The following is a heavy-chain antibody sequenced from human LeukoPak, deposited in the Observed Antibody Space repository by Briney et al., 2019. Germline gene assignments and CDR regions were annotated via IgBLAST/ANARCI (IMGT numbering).Heavy chain of an antibody. J-gene: IGHJ5*02. CDR3: ARVGPGYSSSWYSPPWFDP. Sequence: ASVKVSCKASGYTFTSYAMHWVRQAPGQRLEWMGWINAGNGNTKYSQKFQGRVTITRDTSASTAYMELSSLRSEDTPVYYCARVGPGYSSSWYSPPWFDPWGQGTLVTVSS. CDR1: GYTFTSYA. CDR2: INAGNGNT. D-gene: IGHD6-13*01. V-gene: IGHV1-3*01.